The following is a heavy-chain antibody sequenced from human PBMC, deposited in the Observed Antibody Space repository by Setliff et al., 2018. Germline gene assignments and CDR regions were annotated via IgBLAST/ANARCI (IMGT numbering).Heavy chain of an antibody. CDR3: ATDHDIVGFGY. CDR1: EFSFTGYY. V-gene: IGHV1-2*02. J-gene: IGHJ4*02. D-gene: IGHD1-26*01. CDR2: INPNNGKT. Sequence: ASVKVSCKAPEFSFTGYYMHWLRQAPGQGPEWMGWINPNNGKTQYSQMFQGRLTMTKDTSISTVYMELSSLRSDDTAMYYCATDHDIVGFGYWGRGTLVTVSS.